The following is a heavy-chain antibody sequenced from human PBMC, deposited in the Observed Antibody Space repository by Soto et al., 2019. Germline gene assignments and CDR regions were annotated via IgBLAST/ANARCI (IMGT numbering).Heavy chain of an antibody. CDR1: GFTFSSYA. CDR2: ISYDGSNK. D-gene: IGHD3-3*01. Sequence: QVQLVESVGGVVQPGRSLRLSCAASGFTFSSYAMHWVRQAPGKGLEWVAVISYDGSNKYYADSVKGRFTISRDNSKNTLYLQMNSLRAEDTAVYYCARDSPRSCMDVWGQGTTVTVSS. V-gene: IGHV3-30-3*01. J-gene: IGHJ6*02. CDR3: ARDSPRSCMDV.